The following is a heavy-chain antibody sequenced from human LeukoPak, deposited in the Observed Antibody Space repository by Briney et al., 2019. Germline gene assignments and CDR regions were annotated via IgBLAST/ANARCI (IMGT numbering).Heavy chain of an antibody. J-gene: IGHJ4*02. CDR2: ISVSGDTT. CDR3: AKAPPIGYCSSTTCYFDC. Sequence: GGSLRLSCAVSGFTFSSYAMSWVRQAPGKGLEWVSAISVSGDTTYYADSVKDRFTISRDNSKNTLYLQMNSLRAEDTALYYCAKAPPIGYCSSTTCYFDCWGQGTLVTVSS. CDR1: GFTFSSYA. V-gene: IGHV3-23*01. D-gene: IGHD2-2*01.